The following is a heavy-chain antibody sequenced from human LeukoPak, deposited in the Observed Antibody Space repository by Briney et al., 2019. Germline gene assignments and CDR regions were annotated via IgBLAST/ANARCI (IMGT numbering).Heavy chain of an antibody. CDR3: ARDGGVLRYFDWLLPFDY. D-gene: IGHD3-9*01. J-gene: IGHJ4*02. V-gene: IGHV1-18*04. CDR2: ISAYNGNT. CDR1: GYTFTSYG. Sequence: ASVKASCKASGYTFTSYGISWVRQAPGQGLEWMGWISAYNGNTNYAQKLQGRVTMTTDTSTSTAYMELRSLRSDDTAVYYCARDGGVLRYFDWLLPFDYWGQGTLVTVSS.